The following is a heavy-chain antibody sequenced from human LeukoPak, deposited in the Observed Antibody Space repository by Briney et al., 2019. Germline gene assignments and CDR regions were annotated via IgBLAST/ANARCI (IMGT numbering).Heavy chain of an antibody. Sequence: PGGSLRLSCAASGFTFSSYSMNWVRQAPGKGLEWVSSISSSSSYIYYADSVKGRFTISRDNAKNSLYLQMNSLRAEDTAVYYCAKGVTVTRPGAFDIWGQGTVVTVSS. CDR1: GFTFSSYS. D-gene: IGHD4-17*01. V-gene: IGHV3-21*04. J-gene: IGHJ3*02. CDR2: ISSSSSYI. CDR3: AKGVTVTRPGAFDI.